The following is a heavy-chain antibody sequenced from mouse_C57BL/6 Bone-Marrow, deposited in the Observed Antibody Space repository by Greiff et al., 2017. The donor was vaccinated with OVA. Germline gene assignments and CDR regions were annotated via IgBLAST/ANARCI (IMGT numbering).Heavy chain of an antibody. CDR3: AIYYDYLYYFDY. J-gene: IGHJ2*01. V-gene: IGHV1-74*01. D-gene: IGHD2-4*01. CDR1: GYTFTSYW. Sequence: QVQLQQPGAELVKPGASVKVSCKASGYTFTSYWMHWVKQRPGQGLEWFGRIHPSDSDTNYNQKFKGKATLTVDKSSSTAYMQLSSLTSEDSAVYYCAIYYDYLYYFDYWGQGTTLTVSS. CDR2: IHPSDSDT.